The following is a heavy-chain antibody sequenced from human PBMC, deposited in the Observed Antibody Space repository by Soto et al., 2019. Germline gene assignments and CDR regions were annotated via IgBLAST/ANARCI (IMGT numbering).Heavy chain of an antibody. D-gene: IGHD6-19*01. CDR3: VRVFEQWLVFFDY. J-gene: IGHJ4*02. CDR2: MNPNSGNT. CDR1: GYTFTSYD. V-gene: IGHV1-8*01. Sequence: ASVKVSCKASGYTFTSYDINWVRQATGQGLEWMGWMNPNSGNTGYAQKFQGRVTMTRNTSISTAYMELSSLRSEDTAVYYCVRVFEQWLVFFDYWGQGTLVTVSS.